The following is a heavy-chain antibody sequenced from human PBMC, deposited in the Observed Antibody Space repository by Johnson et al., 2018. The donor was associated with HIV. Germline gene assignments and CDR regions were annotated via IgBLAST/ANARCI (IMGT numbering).Heavy chain of an antibody. CDR3: ARDQVDRGGAVDI. J-gene: IGHJ3*02. V-gene: IGHV3-7*01. Sequence: VQLVESGGGVVQPGGSLRLSCAASGFTFSTYWMSWVRQAPGKGLEWVANIKQDGSEKYYVDSVKGRFTISRDNAKNSLYLQRNSLRAEDTAVYYCARDQVDRGGAVDIWGQGTMVTVSS. CDR1: GFTFSTYW. CDR2: IKQDGSEK. D-gene: IGHD5-12*01.